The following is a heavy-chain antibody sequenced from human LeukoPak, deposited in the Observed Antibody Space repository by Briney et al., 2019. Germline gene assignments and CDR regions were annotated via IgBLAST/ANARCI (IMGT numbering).Heavy chain of an antibody. J-gene: IGHJ3*02. Sequence: ASVKISCKVSGYTFTDYYMHWVHQAPGKGLEWMGLVDPEDGETIYAEKFQGRVTITADTSTDTAYMELSSLRSEDTAVYYCAPTWRLPRRGHAFDIWGQGTMVTVSS. V-gene: IGHV1-69-2*01. CDR2: VDPEDGET. CDR1: GYTFTDYY. CDR3: APTWRLPRRGHAFDI.